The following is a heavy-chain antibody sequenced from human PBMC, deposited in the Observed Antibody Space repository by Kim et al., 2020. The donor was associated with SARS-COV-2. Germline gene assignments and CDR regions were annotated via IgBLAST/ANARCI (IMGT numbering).Heavy chain of an antibody. D-gene: IGHD6-6*01. J-gene: IGHJ5*02. CDR3: ATEPQYSSSDDNWFDP. Sequence: FQGRVTMTEDTSTDQAYMELSSLRSEDTAVYYCATEPQYSSSDDNWFDPWGQGTLVTVSS. V-gene: IGHV1-24*01.